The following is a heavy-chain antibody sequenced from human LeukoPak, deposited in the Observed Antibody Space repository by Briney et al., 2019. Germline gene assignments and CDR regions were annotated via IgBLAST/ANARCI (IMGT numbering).Heavy chain of an antibody. Sequence: GGSLRLSCAASGFTFSSYAMHWVRQAPGKGLEWVAVISYDGSNKYYADSVEGRFAISRDNSKNTLYLQMNSLRVEDTAVYYCAKGDVAVTGIYYYYGMDVWGQGTTVTVSS. CDR3: AKGDVAVTGIYYYYGMDV. J-gene: IGHJ6*02. D-gene: IGHD6-19*01. CDR2: ISYDGSNK. V-gene: IGHV3-30*09. CDR1: GFTFSSYA.